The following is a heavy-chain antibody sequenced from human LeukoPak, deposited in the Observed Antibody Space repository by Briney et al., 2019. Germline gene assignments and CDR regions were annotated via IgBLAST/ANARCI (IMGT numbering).Heavy chain of an antibody. CDR2: IYYSGST. CDR1: GGPISSYY. J-gene: IGHJ4*02. Sequence: SETLSLTCTVSGGPISSYYWSWIRQPPGKGLEWIGYIYYSGSTNYNPSLKSRVTISVDTSKNQFSLKLSSVTAADTAVYYCARGGNVVVPAAIPFDYWGQGTLVTVSS. CDR3: ARGGNVVVPAAIPFDY. V-gene: IGHV4-59*01. D-gene: IGHD2-2*02.